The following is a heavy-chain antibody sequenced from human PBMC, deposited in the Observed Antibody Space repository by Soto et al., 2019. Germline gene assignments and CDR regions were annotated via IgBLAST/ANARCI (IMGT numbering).Heavy chain of an antibody. Sequence: PGGSLRLSCAASGFTFSSYGMHWVRQSPGKXLEWVAVISYDGNDEQYADSVKGRFTISRDNSKNTLYLEMNSLRAEDTAVYYCAKTFGDSYGYFVNWPDPWGQGALVTVSS. CDR2: ISYDGNDE. CDR1: GFTFSSYG. V-gene: IGHV3-30*18. J-gene: IGHJ5*02. D-gene: IGHD3-22*01. CDR3: AKTFGDSYGYFVNWPDP.